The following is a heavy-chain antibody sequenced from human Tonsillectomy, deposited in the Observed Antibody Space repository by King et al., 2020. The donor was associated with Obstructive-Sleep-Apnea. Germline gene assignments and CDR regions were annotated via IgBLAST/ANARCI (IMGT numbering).Heavy chain of an antibody. CDR3: AKDGIQYYYGNGYDFEY. Sequence: VQLVESGGGVVQPGGSLRLSCAASGFTFSSFGMHWVRQTPGKGLEWVAFIRSDGSYDYCADSVKGRFTISRENSKNMLYLQMNNLRVEDTAVYYCAKDGIQYYYGNGYDFEYWGQGTLVTVSS. V-gene: IGHV3-30*02. D-gene: IGHD3-10*01. CDR1: GFTFSSFG. CDR2: IRSDGSYD. J-gene: IGHJ4*02.